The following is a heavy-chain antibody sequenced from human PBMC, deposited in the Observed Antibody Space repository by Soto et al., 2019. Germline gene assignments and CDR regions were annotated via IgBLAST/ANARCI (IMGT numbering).Heavy chain of an antibody. J-gene: IGHJ4*02. CDR2: IYYSGST. D-gene: IGHD6-13*01. V-gene: IGHV4-59*08. CDR1: GGSISSYY. Sequence: QVQLQESGPGLVKPSETLSLTCTVSGGSISSYYWSWIRQPPGKGLEWIGYIYYSGSTNYNPSLKSRVTISVDTSKNQFSLKLSSVTAADTAVYYCARRASSSRFIGGYYFDYWGQGTLVTVSS. CDR3: ARRASSSRFIGGYYFDY.